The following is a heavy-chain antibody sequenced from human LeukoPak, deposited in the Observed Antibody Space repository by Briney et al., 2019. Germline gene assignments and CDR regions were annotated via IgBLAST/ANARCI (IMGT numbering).Heavy chain of an antibody. V-gene: IGHV3-21*04. Sequence: PGGSLRLSCAASGFTFSSYSMNWVRQAPGKGLEWVSSISSSSSYIYYADSVKGRFTISRDNSKNTLYLQMNGLRAEDTAVYYCAKDRGDYSNYRPYYFDYWGQGTLVTVSS. CDR2: ISSSSSYI. D-gene: IGHD4-11*01. CDR3: AKDRGDYSNYRPYYFDY. CDR1: GFTFSSYS. J-gene: IGHJ4*02.